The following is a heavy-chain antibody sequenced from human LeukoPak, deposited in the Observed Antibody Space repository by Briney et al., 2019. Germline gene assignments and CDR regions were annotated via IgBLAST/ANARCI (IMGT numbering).Heavy chain of an antibody. V-gene: IGHV3-48*04. D-gene: IGHD3-10*01. CDR1: GFTFSSYS. CDR2: ISSSSSTI. Sequence: GGSLRLSCAASGFTFSSYSMNWVRQAPGKGLEWVSYISSSSSTIYYADSVKGRFTISRDNAKNSLYLQMNSLRAEDTAVYYCARDHVTMVRGVYPSAFDIWGQGTMVTVSS. J-gene: IGHJ3*02. CDR3: ARDHVTMVRGVYPSAFDI.